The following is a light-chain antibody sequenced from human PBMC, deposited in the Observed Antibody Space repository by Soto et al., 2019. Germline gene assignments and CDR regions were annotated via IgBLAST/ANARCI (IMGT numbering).Light chain of an antibody. J-gene: IGKJ1*01. CDR1: QGISNY. Sequence: DIQMTQSPSSLSTSVGDRVTITCRASQGISNYLAWYQQKPGKVPKLLIYAASTLQSGVPSRFSGSGSGTDFTRTISSLQPEEVATYYCQKYNSAPWTFGQGTKVEIK. CDR3: QKYNSAPWT. CDR2: AAS. V-gene: IGKV1-27*01.